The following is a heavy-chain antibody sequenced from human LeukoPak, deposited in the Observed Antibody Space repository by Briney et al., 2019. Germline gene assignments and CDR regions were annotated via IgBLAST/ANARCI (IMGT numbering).Heavy chain of an antibody. J-gene: IGHJ1*01. CDR3: ATNHRVGYCSGGSCYHAEYFQH. CDR1: GDSVSSNSAA. V-gene: IGHV6-1*01. CDR2: TYYRSKWYN. Sequence: SQTLSLTCAISGDSVSSNSAAWNWIRQSPSRGPEWLGRTYYRSKWYNDYAVSVKSRITINPDTSKNQFSLQLNSVTPEDTAVYYCATNHRVGYCSGGSCYHAEYFQHWGQGTLVTVSS. D-gene: IGHD2-15*01.